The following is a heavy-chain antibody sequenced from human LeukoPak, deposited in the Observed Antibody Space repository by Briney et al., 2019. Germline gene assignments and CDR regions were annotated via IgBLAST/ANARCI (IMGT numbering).Heavy chain of an antibody. J-gene: IGHJ5*02. D-gene: IGHD6-19*01. CDR1: GYTFTGYY. V-gene: IGHV1-2*02. Sequence: GASVKVSCKASGYTFTGYYMHWVRQAPGQGLEWMGWINPNSGGTNYAQKFQGRVTMTRDTSISTAYMELSRLRSDDTAVYYCARDFSSGWHYNWFDPRGQGTLVTVSS. CDR2: INPNSGGT. CDR3: ARDFSSGWHYNWFDP.